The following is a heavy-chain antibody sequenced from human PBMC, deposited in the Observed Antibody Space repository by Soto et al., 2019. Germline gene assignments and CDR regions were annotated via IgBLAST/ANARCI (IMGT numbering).Heavy chain of an antibody. CDR2: IYYSGST. CDR1: GGSISSSSYY. V-gene: IGHV4-39*01. D-gene: IGHD3-3*01. J-gene: IGHJ6*02. Sequence: SETLSLTCTVSGGSISSSSYYWGWIRQPPGKGLEWIGSIYYSGSTYYNPSLKSRVTISVDTSKNQFSLKLSSVTAADTAVYYCARRKDDFWSGDYYYYGMDVWGQGTTVTVSS. CDR3: ARRKDDFWSGDYYYYGMDV.